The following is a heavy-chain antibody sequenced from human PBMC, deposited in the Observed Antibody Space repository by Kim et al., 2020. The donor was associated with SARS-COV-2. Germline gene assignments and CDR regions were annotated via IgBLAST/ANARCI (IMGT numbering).Heavy chain of an antibody. CDR1: GYTFTDYN. V-gene: IGHV1-2*02. Sequence: ASVKVSCKTSGYTFTDYNIHWVRQAPGQGLDWMGWVNPANGATSYAQNFQGRVTMTRDKSISTVYMELNRLTSDDTAIYFCARVPGSAWYLGHDYWGQGTLVTVSS. CDR2: VNPANGAT. CDR3: ARVPGSAWYLGHDY. J-gene: IGHJ4*02. D-gene: IGHD6-19*01.